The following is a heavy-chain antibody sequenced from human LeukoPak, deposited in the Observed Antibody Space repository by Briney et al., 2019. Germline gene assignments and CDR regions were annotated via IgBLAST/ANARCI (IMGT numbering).Heavy chain of an antibody. D-gene: IGHD5-18*01. V-gene: IGHV1-69*06. Sequence: SVKVSFKASGGTFSSYAISWVRQAPGQGLEWMGGIIPIFVTANYAQKFQGRVTITADKSTSPAYMELSSLRSEDTAVYYCARGAGYSYGGWFAPWGQGTLVTVSS. CDR2: IIPIFVTA. CDR3: ARGAGYSYGGWFAP. J-gene: IGHJ5*02. CDR1: GGTFSSYA.